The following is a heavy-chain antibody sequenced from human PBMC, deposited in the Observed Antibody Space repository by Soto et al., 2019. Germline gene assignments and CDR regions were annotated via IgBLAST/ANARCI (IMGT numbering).Heavy chain of an antibody. V-gene: IGHV3-33*01. CDR3: ARELRYSSSWYGYFQH. J-gene: IGHJ1*01. D-gene: IGHD6-13*01. CDR2: IWYDGSNK. CDR1: GFTFSSYG. Sequence: QVQLVASGGGVVQPGRSLRLSCAASGFTFSSYGMHWVRQAPGKGLEWVAVIWYDGSNKYYADSVKGRFTISRDNSKNALYLQMNSLRAEDTAVYYCARELRYSSSWYGYFQHWGQGPLVTVSS.